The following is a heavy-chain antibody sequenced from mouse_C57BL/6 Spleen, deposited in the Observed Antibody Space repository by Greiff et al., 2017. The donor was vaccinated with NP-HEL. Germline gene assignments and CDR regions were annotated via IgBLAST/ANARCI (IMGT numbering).Heavy chain of an antibody. V-gene: IGHV1-59*01. CDR1: GYTFTSYW. J-gene: IGHJ3*01. CDR2: IDPSDSYT. D-gene: IGHD4-1*01. CDR3: ARWNWDESWFAY. Sequence: VQLQQPGAELVRPGTSVKLSCKASGYTFTSYWMHWVKQRPGQGLEWIGVIDPSDSYTNYNQKFKGKATLTVDTSSSTAYMQLSSLTSEDSAVYYCARWNWDESWFAYWGQGTLVTVSA.